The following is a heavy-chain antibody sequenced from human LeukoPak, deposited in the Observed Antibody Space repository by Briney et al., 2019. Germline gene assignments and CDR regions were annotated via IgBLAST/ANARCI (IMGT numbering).Heavy chain of an antibody. D-gene: IGHD3-10*01. CDR3: AAQRVLLWFGESDFDY. J-gene: IGHJ4*02. CDR1: GGSISSGGYS. CDR2: IYYSGST. V-gene: IGHV4-61*08. Sequence: DPSETLSLTCAVSGGSISSGGYSWSWIRQPPGKGLEWIGYIYYSGSTYYNPSLKSRVTISVDTSKNQFSLKLSSVTAADTAVYYCAAQRVLLWFGESDFDYWGQGTLVTVSS.